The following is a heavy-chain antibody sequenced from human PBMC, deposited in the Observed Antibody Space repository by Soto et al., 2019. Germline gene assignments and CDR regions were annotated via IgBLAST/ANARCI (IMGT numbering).Heavy chain of an antibody. Sequence: AASVKVSCKASGDTLSSYSISWVRQAPGQGLEWMGRIIPMVGTPNYAQKFQGRVTFSADKSTSTAYMVLNSLISDDTAVYYCATDGGSTSSSAYNYFMDVWGKGTPVTVSS. D-gene: IGHD3-16*01. CDR3: ATDGGSTSSSAYNYFMDV. CDR1: GDTLSSYS. V-gene: IGHV1-69*08. CDR2: IIPMVGTP. J-gene: IGHJ6*03.